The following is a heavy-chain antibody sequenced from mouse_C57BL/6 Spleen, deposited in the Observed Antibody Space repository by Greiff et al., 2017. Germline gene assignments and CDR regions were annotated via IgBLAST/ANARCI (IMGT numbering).Heavy chain of an antibody. J-gene: IGHJ2*01. V-gene: IGHV1-80*01. Sequence: QVQLQQSGAELVKPGASVKISCKASGYAFSSYWMNWVKQRPGKGLEWIGQFYPGDGDTNYNGKFKGKATLTADKSSSTAYMQLSSLTSEDSAVYFCARERTGTGFDYWGQGTTLTVSS. D-gene: IGHD4-1*01. CDR1: GYAFSSYW. CDR3: ARERTGTGFDY. CDR2: FYPGDGDT.